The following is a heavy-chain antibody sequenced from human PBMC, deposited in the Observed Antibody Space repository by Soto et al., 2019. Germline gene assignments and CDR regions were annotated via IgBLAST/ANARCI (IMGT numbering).Heavy chain of an antibody. CDR3: ARVSRSGYYPKY. CDR2: IWYDGSNK. J-gene: IGHJ4*02. V-gene: IGHV3-33*01. CDR1: GFTFSSYG. D-gene: IGHD3-3*01. Sequence: SLRLSCTASGFTFSSYGLHWVRQAPGKGLEWVAIIWYDGSNKYYADSVKGRFTISRDNSKNTLYLQMNSLRAEDTAVYYCARVSRSGYYPKYWGQGTLVTVSS.